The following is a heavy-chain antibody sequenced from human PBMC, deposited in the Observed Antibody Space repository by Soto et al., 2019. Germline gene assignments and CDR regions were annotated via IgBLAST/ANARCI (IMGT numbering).Heavy chain of an antibody. CDR1: AASISSSSYY. Sequence: PSETLSLTCTVSAASISSSSYYWGWLRQPPGKGLEWIGSVSYSGTTYYDPSLKSRVTISVDTSKNQFSLKLSSVTAADTAVYYCARLVVPLGYCKGGGCPRSIFDYWGQGTLVTVSS. D-gene: IGHD2-15*01. CDR2: VSYSGTT. CDR3: ARLVVPLGYCKGGGCPRSIFDY. J-gene: IGHJ4*02. V-gene: IGHV4-39*01.